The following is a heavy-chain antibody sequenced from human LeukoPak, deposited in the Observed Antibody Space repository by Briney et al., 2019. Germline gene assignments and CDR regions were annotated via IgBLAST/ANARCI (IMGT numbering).Heavy chain of an antibody. J-gene: IGHJ4*02. V-gene: IGHV3-23*01. Sequence: GGSLRLSCAASEFDFSSHAMTWVRQAPGKGLEWVSAISISGSKTYYANSVKGRFTIFRDNSKNTLYLQMNSLRAEDTAVYYCATSLGPLTEYWGQGTLVTVSS. CDR2: ISISGSKT. CDR3: ATSLGPLTEY. D-gene: IGHD7-27*01. CDR1: EFDFSSHA.